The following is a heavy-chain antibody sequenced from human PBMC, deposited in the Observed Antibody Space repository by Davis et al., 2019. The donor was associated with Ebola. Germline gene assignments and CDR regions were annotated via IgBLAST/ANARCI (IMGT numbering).Heavy chain of an antibody. CDR2: IIPIFGTA. CDR1: GGTFSSYA. CDR3: ARGKGDCSGGSCSLDY. D-gene: IGHD2-15*01. Sequence: AASVKVSCKASGGTFSSYAISWVRQAPGQGLEWMGGIIPIFGTANYAQKFQGRVTITADKSTSTAYMELSSLRSEDTAVYYCARGKGDCSGGSCSLDYWGQGTLVTVPS. J-gene: IGHJ4*02. V-gene: IGHV1-69*06.